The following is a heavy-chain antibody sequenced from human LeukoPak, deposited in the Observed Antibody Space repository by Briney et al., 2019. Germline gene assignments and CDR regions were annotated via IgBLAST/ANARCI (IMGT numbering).Heavy chain of an antibody. Sequence: ASVKVSCKASGYTFTSYDIQWVRQATGQGLEWMGWMNPNNGNTGYAQKFQGRVTMTRNTSISTAYMELSSLRSEDTAVYYCARGRYGSGSYYNGYYFDYWGQGTLVTVSS. CDR2: MNPNNGNT. J-gene: IGHJ4*02. CDR1: GYTFTSYD. D-gene: IGHD3-10*01. CDR3: ARGRYGSGSYYNGYYFDY. V-gene: IGHV1-8*01.